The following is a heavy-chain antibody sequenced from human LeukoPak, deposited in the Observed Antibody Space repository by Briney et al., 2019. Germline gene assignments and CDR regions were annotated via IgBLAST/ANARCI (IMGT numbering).Heavy chain of an antibody. D-gene: IGHD4-17*01. CDR3: ARASLYGDYVLAPDL. CDR2: IYYSGST. J-gene: IGHJ2*01. V-gene: IGHV4-39*07. CDR1: GGSTSSSSYY. Sequence: PSETLSLTCTVSGGSTSSSSYYWGWIRQPPGKGLEWIGSIYYSGSTYYNPSLKSRVTISVDTSKNQFSLKLSSVTAADTAVYYCARASLYGDYVLAPDLWGRGTLVTVSS.